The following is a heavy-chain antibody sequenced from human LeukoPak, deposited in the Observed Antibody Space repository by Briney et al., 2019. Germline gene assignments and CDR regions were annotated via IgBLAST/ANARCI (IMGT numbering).Heavy chain of an antibody. CDR1: GGSISSVSYY. D-gene: IGHD6-25*01. V-gene: IGHV4-39*01. CDR3: ARHSGTYPIDY. J-gene: IGHJ4*02. CDR2: IYYSGSA. Sequence: PSETLSLTCTVSGGSISSVSYYWGWIRQPPGNGLEWIGSIYYSGSAYKSPSLKSRVTISVDTSKNQFSLNLSSVSAADTAVYYCARHSGTYPIDYWGQGTLVTVSS.